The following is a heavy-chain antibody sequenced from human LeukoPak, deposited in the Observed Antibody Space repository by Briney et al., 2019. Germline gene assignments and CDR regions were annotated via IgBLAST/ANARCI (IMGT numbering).Heavy chain of an antibody. V-gene: IGHV3-21*01. CDR3: AREGIMITFGGVDY. Sequence: PGGSLRLSCAASGFTFSSYSMNWVRQAPGKGLEWVSSISSSSSYIYYADSVKGRFTISRDNAKNSLYLQMNSLRAEDTAVYYCAREGIMITFGGVDYWGQGTLVTVSS. CDR2: ISSSSSYI. J-gene: IGHJ4*02. CDR1: GFTFSSYS. D-gene: IGHD3-16*01.